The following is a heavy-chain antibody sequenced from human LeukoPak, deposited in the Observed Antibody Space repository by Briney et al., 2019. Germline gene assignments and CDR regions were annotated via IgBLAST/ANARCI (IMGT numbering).Heavy chain of an antibody. J-gene: IGHJ3*02. CDR1: GGSISSGSYY. Sequence: SETLSLTCTVSGGSISSGSYYWSWIRQPPGKGLEWIGYIYYSGSTNYNPSLKSRVTISVDTSKNQFSLKLSSVTAADTAVYYCARAYYVNAFDIWGQGTMVTVSS. CDR3: ARAYYVNAFDI. CDR2: IYYSGST. V-gene: IGHV4-61*01. D-gene: IGHD1-26*01.